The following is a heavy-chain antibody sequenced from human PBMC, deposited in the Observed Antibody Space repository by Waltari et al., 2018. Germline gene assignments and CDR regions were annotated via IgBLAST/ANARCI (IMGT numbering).Heavy chain of an antibody. D-gene: IGHD3-10*01. CDR3: VRGRSGSYFRYFDY. CDR1: GFSFSSSE. V-gene: IGHV3-48*03. J-gene: IGHJ4*02. Sequence: EVQVMESGGGLVQPGGSLRLSCEASGFSFSSSEMDWVRQAPGKGLEWVSYNSSSGSLRFYAASVRGRITISRDNAKNSLYLQMNSLRAEDTAVYYCVRGRSGSYFRYFDYWGQGALVTVSS. CDR2: NSSSGSLR.